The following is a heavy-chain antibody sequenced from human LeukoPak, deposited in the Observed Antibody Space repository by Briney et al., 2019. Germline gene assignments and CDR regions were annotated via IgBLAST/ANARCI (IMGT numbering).Heavy chain of an antibody. V-gene: IGHV3-7*01. CDR2: IKQDGSEK. Sequence: GGSLRLSCAASGFSFSIYSINWVRQAPGKGLEWVANIKQDGSEKYYVDSVKGRFTISRDNAKNSLYLQMNSLRAEGTAVYYCARLKLLWSNYFDYWGQGTLVTVSS. D-gene: IGHD2-2*01. CDR3: ARLKLLWSNYFDY. CDR1: GFSFSIYS. J-gene: IGHJ4*02.